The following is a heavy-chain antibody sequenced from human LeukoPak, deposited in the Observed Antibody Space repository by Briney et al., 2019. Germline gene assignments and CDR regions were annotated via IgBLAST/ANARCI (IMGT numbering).Heavy chain of an antibody. CDR2: IFYSGST. V-gene: IGHV4-59*01. CDR1: DGSTSSYF. Sequence: KPSETLSLTCTVSDGSTSSYFWSWIRQPPGKGLEWIGYIFYSGSTNYNPSLKGRVTISVDTSQNHFSLKLSSVTAADTAVYYCARSGPYYDFWSGTRGAFDIWGQGTMVTVSS. D-gene: IGHD3-3*01. J-gene: IGHJ3*02. CDR3: ARSGPYYDFWSGTRGAFDI.